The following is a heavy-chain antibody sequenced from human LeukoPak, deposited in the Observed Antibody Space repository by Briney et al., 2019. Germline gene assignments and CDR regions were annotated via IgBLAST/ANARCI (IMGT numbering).Heavy chain of an antibody. J-gene: IGHJ5*02. CDR3: TSITMVRGVMTWFDP. CDR1: GYSFTSYW. V-gene: IGHV5-51*01. D-gene: IGHD3-10*01. Sequence: GESLKISCKGSGYSFTSYWIGWVRQMPGRGLEWMGIIHPGDSDTRYSPSFQGQVTISADKSISTAYLQWSSLKASDTAMYYCTSITMVRGVMTWFDPWGRGTLVTVSS. CDR2: IHPGDSDT.